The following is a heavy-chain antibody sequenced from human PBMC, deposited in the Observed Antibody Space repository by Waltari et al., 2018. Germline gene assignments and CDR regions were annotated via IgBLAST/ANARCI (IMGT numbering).Heavy chain of an antibody. Sequence: QVQLQQWGAGLLKPSETLSLTCAVYGGSFSGYYWSWIRQPPGKGLEWIGEINHSGSTNYNPSLKSRVTISVDTSKNQFSLKLSSVTAADTAVYYCARHSLLHYYDSSGYYENWGQGTLVTVSS. CDR2: INHSGST. CDR3: ARHSLLHYYDSSGYYEN. J-gene: IGHJ4*02. V-gene: IGHV4-34*01. D-gene: IGHD3-22*01. CDR1: GGSFSGYY.